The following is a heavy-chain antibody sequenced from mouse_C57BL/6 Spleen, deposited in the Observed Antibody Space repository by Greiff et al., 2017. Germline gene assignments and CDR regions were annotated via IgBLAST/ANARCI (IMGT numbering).Heavy chain of an antibody. Sequence: VQLQQSGPELVKPGASVKISCKASGYAFSSSWMNWVKQRPGKGLEWIGRIYPGDGDTNYNGKFKGKATLTADKSSSTAYMQLSSLTSEDSAVYFCARCYYGSSPYYAMDYWGQGTSVTVSS. V-gene: IGHV1-82*01. D-gene: IGHD1-1*01. CDR2: IYPGDGDT. CDR1: GYAFSSSW. J-gene: IGHJ4*01. CDR3: ARCYYGSSPYYAMDY.